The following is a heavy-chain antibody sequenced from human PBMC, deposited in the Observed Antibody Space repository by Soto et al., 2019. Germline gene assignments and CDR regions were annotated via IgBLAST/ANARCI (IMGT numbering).Heavy chain of an antibody. Sequence: SETLSLTCAVSGSSISSGYYWGWIRQPPGKGMEWIGSTYHSGSTYYNPSLKNRVTMSVDTSKIHFALRLRSVTAADTAVYFCARDIMPFGNSALYGRFDPWGQGTLVTVSS. CDR1: GSSISSGYY. D-gene: IGHD6-19*01. CDR2: TYHSGST. CDR3: ARDIMPFGNSALYGRFDP. V-gene: IGHV4-38-2*02. J-gene: IGHJ5*02.